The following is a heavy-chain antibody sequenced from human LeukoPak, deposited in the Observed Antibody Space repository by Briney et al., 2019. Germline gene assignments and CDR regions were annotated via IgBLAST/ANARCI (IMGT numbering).Heavy chain of an antibody. V-gene: IGHV3-21*01. Sequence: PGGSLRLSCAASGFTFSSYSMNWVRQAPGKGLEWVSSISSSSSYIYYADSVKGRFTISRDNAKNSLYLQMNSLRAEDTAVYYCARGDYYGSGSYYGPWGMDVWGQGTTVTVSS. CDR3: ARGDYYGSGSYYGPWGMDV. CDR1: GFTFSSYS. CDR2: ISSSSSYI. D-gene: IGHD3-10*01. J-gene: IGHJ6*02.